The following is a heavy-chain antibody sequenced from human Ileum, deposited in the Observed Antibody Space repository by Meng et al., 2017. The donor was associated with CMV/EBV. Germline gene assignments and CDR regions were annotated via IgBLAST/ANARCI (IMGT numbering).Heavy chain of an antibody. Sequence: VSGTASEGTVRNYAIGWARQAPGQGIEWIGGIVPIFGATDYADNFSSRLTVTTDASSTTAYMDLRGLTSDDTAIYYCASGKNGEWDYWGQGTLVTVSS. V-gene: IGHV1-69*05. D-gene: IGHD1-14*01. CDR2: IVPIFGAT. CDR3: ASGKNGEWDY. J-gene: IGHJ4*02. CDR1: EGTVRNYA.